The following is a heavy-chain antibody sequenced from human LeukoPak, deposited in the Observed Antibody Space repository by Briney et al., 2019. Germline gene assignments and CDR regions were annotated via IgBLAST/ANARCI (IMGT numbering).Heavy chain of an antibody. D-gene: IGHD2-8*01. CDR1: GTSITSYY. CDR2: GHYSGKT. CDR3: AKWASDNRAFDL. V-gene: IGHV4-59*08. Sequence: SETLPLPCTVSGTSITSYYWNWIRQAPGQGPEWIGYGHYSGKTKYNPPLKSRVTISVDTSKNQFALRLSSVTAADTAVYFCAKWASDNRAFDLWGQGTLVTVSS. J-gene: IGHJ4*02.